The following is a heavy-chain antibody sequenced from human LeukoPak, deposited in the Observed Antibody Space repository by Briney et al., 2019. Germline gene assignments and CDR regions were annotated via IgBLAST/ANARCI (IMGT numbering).Heavy chain of an antibody. CDR2: ISYDGSNK. D-gene: IGHD3-22*01. Sequence: GGSLRLSCAASGFTFSSYAMHWVRQAPGKGLEWVAVISYDGSNKYYAESVKGRFTISRDNSKNTLYLQMNSLRADDTAVYYCARDQDYYDSSGYSGIDYWGQGTLVTVSS. CDR1: GFTFSSYA. CDR3: ARDQDYYDSSGYSGIDY. J-gene: IGHJ4*02. V-gene: IGHV3-30*04.